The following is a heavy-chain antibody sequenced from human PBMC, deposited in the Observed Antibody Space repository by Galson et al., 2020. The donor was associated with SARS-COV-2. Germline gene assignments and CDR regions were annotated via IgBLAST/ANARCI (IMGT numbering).Heavy chain of an antibody. CDR2: IYFDGSEK. CDR3: ARDGQSSSGWAFDY. V-gene: IGHV3-33*01. CDR1: GFTFSDHA. Sequence: GGSLRLSCAASGFTFSDHAMHWVRQAPGKGLEWVAQIYFDGSEKYYGDSVKGRFTISRDSSMNTVYLQMNNLRADDTAVYYCARDGQSSSGWAFDYWGQGTLLTVSS. D-gene: IGHD6-19*01. J-gene: IGHJ4*02.